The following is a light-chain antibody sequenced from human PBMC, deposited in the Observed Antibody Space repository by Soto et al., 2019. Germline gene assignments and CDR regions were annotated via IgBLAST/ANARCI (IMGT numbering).Light chain of an antibody. Sequence: DIQMTQSPSTLSASVGDRVTITCRASQTIDSWLAWYQQRPGKPPNLLIYKASTLASGVPSRFSGSGPGTDFTLTNSSLQPYDFAVYYCQQYGSSPRTFGPAIKEEF. V-gene: IGKV1-5*03. CDR2: KAS. CDR3: QQYGSSPRT. J-gene: IGKJ4*02. CDR1: QTIDSW.